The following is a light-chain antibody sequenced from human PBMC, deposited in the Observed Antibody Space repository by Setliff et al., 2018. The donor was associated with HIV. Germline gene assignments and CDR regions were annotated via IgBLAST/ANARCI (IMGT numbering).Light chain of an antibody. CDR2: GVS. CDR3: CSYAGSYTVL. CDR1: SSDVGGYNY. V-gene: IGLV2-11*01. J-gene: IGLJ2*01. Sequence: QSALTQPRSVSGSPGQSVTMSCTGTSSDVGGYNYVSWYQQHPGKAPKLMIYGVSKRPSGVPDRFSGSKSGNTAFLTISGLQGEDEADYYCCSYAGSYTVLFGGGTKVTVL.